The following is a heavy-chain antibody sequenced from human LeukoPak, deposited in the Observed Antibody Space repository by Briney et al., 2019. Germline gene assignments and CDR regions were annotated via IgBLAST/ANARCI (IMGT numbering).Heavy chain of an antibody. V-gene: IGHV4-31*03. J-gene: IGHJ4*01. CDR2: IYYSGTT. CDR1: GGSISSGNYY. D-gene: IGHD3-22*01. CDR3: ARADYYGSSANPY. Sequence: SETLSLTCTVSGGSISSGNYYWTWIRQHPGKGLEWIGYIYYSGTTFYNPSLKSRVTISIDTSKNQFSLKLTSVTAADTAVYYCARADYYGSSANPYWGHGSPVTVSS.